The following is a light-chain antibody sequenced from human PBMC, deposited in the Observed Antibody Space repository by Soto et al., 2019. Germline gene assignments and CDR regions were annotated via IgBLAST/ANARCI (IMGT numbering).Light chain of an antibody. J-gene: IGKJ1*01. CDR3: QQYNNWPWT. CDR2: GAS. CDR1: QSVSSN. Sequence: NVMTQSPATVSVCPGKRDTLYCRASQSVSSNLAWYQQKPGQAPRLLIYGASTRAPGFPARFSGSGSGTDFTLTISSLQSEDFAVYYCQQYNNWPWTFGQGTKVDIK. V-gene: IGKV3-15*01.